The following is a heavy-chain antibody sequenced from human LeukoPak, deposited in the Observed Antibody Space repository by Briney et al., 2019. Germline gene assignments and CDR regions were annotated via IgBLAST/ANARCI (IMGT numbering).Heavy chain of an antibody. V-gene: IGHV1-46*01. CDR1: GYTFTAYN. CDR3: VRGNYGSGSYGAFDI. J-gene: IGHJ3*02. Sequence: ASVTVSCKACGYTFTAYNMHWVRQAPGQGLEWLGVLNPNNGGTTYAQKFQGRVTMTRDTSTSTSYMELSFLRSEDTAVYYCVRGNYGSGSYGAFDIWGQGTMVSVSS. CDR2: LNPNNGGT. D-gene: IGHD3-10*01.